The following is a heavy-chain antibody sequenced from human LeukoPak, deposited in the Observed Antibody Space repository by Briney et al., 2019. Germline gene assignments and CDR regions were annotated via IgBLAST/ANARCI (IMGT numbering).Heavy chain of an antibody. CDR2: ISYDGSNK. D-gene: IGHD3-22*01. J-gene: IGHJ4*02. Sequence: GGSLRLSCAASGFTFSSYGMHWVRQAPGKGLEWVAVISYDGSNKYYADSVKGRFTISRDNSKNTLYLQMNSLRAEDTAVYYCAKDLNYYDSSGYHAYWGQGTLVTVSS. V-gene: IGHV3-30*18. CDR1: GFTFSSYG. CDR3: AKDLNYYDSSGYHAY.